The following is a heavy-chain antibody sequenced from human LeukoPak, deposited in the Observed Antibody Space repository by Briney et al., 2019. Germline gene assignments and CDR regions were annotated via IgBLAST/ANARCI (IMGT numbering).Heavy chain of an antibody. CDR2: TYYRSKWSF. D-gene: IGHD6-6*01. Sequence: SQTLSLTCPISGDIIFTNNVAWNWIRQSPSRGLEWLGRTYYRSKWSFDYAVSVKSRITINADTSKNQFSLQLSSVTPEDTAVYYCARGKYTSFDNWGQGTLVTVSS. V-gene: IGHV6-1*01. CDR3: ARGKYTSFDN. J-gene: IGHJ4*02. CDR1: GDIIFTNNVA.